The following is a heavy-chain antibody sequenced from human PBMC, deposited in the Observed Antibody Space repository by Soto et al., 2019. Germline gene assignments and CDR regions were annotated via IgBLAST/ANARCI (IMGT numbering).Heavy chain of an antibody. D-gene: IGHD2-15*01. CDR1: GFTVSSNY. Sequence: EVQLVESGGGLVQPGGSLRLSCAASGFTVSSNYMSWVRQAPGKGLEWVSVIYSGGSTYYADSVKGRFTISRDNSENTLYLQMNRLRAEDTAVYYCARSCSGGTCSCDYWGQGTLVTVSS. CDR2: IYSGGST. CDR3: ARSCSGGTCSCDY. J-gene: IGHJ4*02. V-gene: IGHV3-66*01.